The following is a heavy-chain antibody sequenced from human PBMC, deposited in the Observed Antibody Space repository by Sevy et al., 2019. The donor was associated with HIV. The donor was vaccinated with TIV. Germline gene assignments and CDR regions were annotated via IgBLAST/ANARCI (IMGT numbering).Heavy chain of an antibody. V-gene: IGHV3-7*01. Sequence: GGSLRLSCEVSGFTISTYWMTWVRQAPGKGLEWVANIKQDGTEPSYVDSVRGRFTISRDNAKKSLYLQLDNLRVEDTAVYYCARALADWGSFHYSLWGQGTLVTVSS. CDR1: GFTISTYW. D-gene: IGHD3-16*02. CDR3: ARALADWGSFHYSL. CDR2: IKQDGTEP. J-gene: IGHJ4*02.